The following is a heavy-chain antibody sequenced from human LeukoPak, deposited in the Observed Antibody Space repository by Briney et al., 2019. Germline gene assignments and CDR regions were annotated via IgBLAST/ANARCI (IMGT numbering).Heavy chain of an antibody. V-gene: IGHV1-69*05. CDR2: IIPISGTA. CDR1: GETFSRSA. J-gene: IGHJ6*03. D-gene: IGHD4-17*01. Sequence: SEKVSCTASGETFSRSAISWVRQAPGQGLEWMGKIIPISGTANYAQKFQGRVTLTTDKSTSTATMELSSLRSEDTAVYYCARDQGYGDYVPLYYYHMEVWGKGTTVTVSS. CDR3: ARDQGYGDYVPLYYYHMEV.